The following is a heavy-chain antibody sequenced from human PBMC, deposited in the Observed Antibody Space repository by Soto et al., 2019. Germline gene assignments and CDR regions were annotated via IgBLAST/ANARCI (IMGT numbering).Heavy chain of an antibody. CDR3: IRDGGRAYEMDV. V-gene: IGHV3-48*02. D-gene: IGHD3-16*01. CDR1: GFTFSDYS. CDR2: ISFRSIRK. J-gene: IGHJ6*02. Sequence: HPGGSLRLSCAASGFTFSDYSPNWVRQAPGKGLEWVSYISFRSIRKLYADSVRGRFTISRDDAKNSVFLQMNSLRDEDTAVYYCIRDGGRAYEMDVWGQGTTVTVSS.